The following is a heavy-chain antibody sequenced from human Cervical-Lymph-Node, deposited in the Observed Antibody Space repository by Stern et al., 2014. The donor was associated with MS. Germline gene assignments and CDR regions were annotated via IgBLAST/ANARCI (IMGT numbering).Heavy chain of an antibody. CDR1: GFTFSAYG. Sequence: VKLVESGGGVVQPGRSLRLSCAAAGFTFSAYGMHWVRQAPGKGLELVAVIWYDGSSKYYADSVKGRFTISRDNSKNTLYLQMNSLRAEDTAVYYCARGLYYFDYWGRGTLVTVSS. CDR2: IWYDGSSK. J-gene: IGHJ4*02. CDR3: ARGLYYFDY. V-gene: IGHV3-33*01.